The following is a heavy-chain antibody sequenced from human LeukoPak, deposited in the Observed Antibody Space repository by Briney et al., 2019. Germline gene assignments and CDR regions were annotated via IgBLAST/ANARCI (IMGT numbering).Heavy chain of an antibody. CDR1: GYTFTTYG. Sequence: GASVKVSCKASGYTFTTYGISWVRQAPGQGLEWMGWMNPNSGNTGYAQKFQDRVTMTRNTSISTAYMELSSLRSEDTAVYYCARGPGVVTAMDYWGQGTLVTVSS. D-gene: IGHD2-21*02. CDR2: MNPNSGNT. CDR3: ARGPGVVTAMDY. V-gene: IGHV1-8*02. J-gene: IGHJ4*02.